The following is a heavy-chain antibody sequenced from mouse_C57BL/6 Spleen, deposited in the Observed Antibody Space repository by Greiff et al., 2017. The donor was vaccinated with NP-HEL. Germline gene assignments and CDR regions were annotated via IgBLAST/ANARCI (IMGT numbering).Heavy chain of an antibody. CDR3: ARDYYGSSSYAMDY. D-gene: IGHD1-1*01. V-gene: IGHV1-72*01. CDR2: IDPNSGGT. J-gene: IGHJ4*01. Sequence: VQLQQSGAELVKPGASVKLSCKASGYTFTSYWMHWVKQRPGRGLEWIGRIDPNSGGTKYNEKFKSKATLTVDKPSSTAYMQLSSLTSADSAVYYFARDYYGSSSYAMDYWGQGTSVTVSS. CDR1: GYTFTSYW.